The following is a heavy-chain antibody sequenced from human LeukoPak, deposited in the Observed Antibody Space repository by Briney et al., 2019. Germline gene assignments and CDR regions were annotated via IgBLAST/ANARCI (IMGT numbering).Heavy chain of an antibody. CDR2: IYHSGST. CDR1: GGSISSGGYY. V-gene: IGHV4-31*03. CDR3: ARRMTTAGYFDY. D-gene: IGHD6-13*01. Sequence: SQTLSLTCTVSGGSISSGGYYWSWIRQHPGKGLEWIGYIYHSGSTFYNPSLESRVTISRDTSKNQFSLKLSFVAAADTALYYCARRMTTAGYFDYWGQGTLVTVSS. J-gene: IGHJ4*02.